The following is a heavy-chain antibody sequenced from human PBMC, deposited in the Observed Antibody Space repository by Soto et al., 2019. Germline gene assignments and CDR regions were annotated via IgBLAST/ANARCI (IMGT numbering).Heavy chain of an antibody. CDR1: GFTFSNYG. V-gene: IGHV3-33*01. D-gene: IGHD4-4*01. J-gene: IGHJ4*02. CDR2: IWYDGNNK. Sequence: PGGSLRLSCAASGFTFSNYGMHWVRQAPGKGLEWVAVIWYDGNNKYYADSVKGRFTISRDNAKSTLYLQMNSLRAEDTAVYYCAGTDDSIDFRFDYWGRGTLVTVSS. CDR3: AGTDDSIDFRFDY.